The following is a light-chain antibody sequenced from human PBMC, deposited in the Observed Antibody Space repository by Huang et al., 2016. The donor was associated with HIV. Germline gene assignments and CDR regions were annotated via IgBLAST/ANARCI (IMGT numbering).Light chain of an antibody. CDR2: DTS. Sequence: IVLTQSPATLSWYPGERVTLSCRASQSVGNYIAWYQQHPGQSPKLLIYDTSNRATGTPGRVSGSGSGTDFTLTISSRQSEDFAVYYCQQRSSGVTFGGGTKVQVK. V-gene: IGKV3-11*01. J-gene: IGKJ4*01. CDR1: QSVGNY. CDR3: QQRSSGVT.